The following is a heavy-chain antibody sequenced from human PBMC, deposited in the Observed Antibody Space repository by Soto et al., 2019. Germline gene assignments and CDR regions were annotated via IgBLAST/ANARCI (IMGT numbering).Heavy chain of an antibody. CDR1: GYTFTGYY. V-gene: IGHV1-2*04. D-gene: IGHD6-19*01. CDR2: INPKSSGT. CDR3: AKAGRGGPNSSSDY. J-gene: IGHJ4*02. Sequence: ASVKVSCKASGYTFTGYYIHWVRQAPGQGLEWMRWINPKSSGTNFAQKVQDWVTMTRDTSINTAYMELSRLRSDDTAVYYCAKAGRGGPNSSSDYWGQGTPVTVSS.